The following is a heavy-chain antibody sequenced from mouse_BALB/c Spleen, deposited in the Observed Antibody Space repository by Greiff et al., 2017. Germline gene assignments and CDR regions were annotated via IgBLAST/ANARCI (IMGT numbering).Heavy chain of an antibody. J-gene: IGHJ3*01. Sequence: VQLKESGPGLVKPSQSLSLTCTVTGYSITSDYAWNWIRQFPGNKLEWMGYISYSGSTSYNPSLKSRISITRDTSKNQFFLQLNSVTTEDTATYYSARFSYDYERFAYWGQGTLVTVSA. D-gene: IGHD2-4*01. V-gene: IGHV3-2*02. CDR1: GYSITSDYA. CDR2: ISYSGST. CDR3: ARFSYDYERFAY.